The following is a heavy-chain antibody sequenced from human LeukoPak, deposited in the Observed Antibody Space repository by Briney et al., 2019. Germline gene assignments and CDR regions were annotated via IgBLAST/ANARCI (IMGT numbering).Heavy chain of an antibody. J-gene: IGHJ4*02. CDR3: ARDLRLRSGGSSPLAY. CDR2: IWYDGSNK. V-gene: IGHV3-33*08. Sequence: GGSLRLSCATSGFTFSSYGMHWVRQAPGKGLEWVAVIWYDGSNKYYADSVKGRFTISRDNSKNTLYLQMNSLRAEDTAVYYCARDLRLRSGGSSPLAYWGQGTLVTVSS. CDR1: GFTFSSYG. D-gene: IGHD2-15*01.